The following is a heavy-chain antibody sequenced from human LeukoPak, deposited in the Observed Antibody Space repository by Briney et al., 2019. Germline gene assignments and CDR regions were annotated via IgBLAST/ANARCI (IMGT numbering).Heavy chain of an antibody. CDR2: IRKKPYGGTT. CDR1: GFTFDDYL. V-gene: IGHV3-49*03. Sequence: GGSLRLSCTASGFTFDDYLINWFRQAPGKGLEWVGFIRKKPYGGTTEYAASVKGRFTISRDDSKSIAHLQMNSMKAEDTAIYYCSRGRYCSSVACSSDYWGQGTLVTVSS. D-gene: IGHD2-2*01. J-gene: IGHJ4*02. CDR3: SRGRYCSSVACSSDY.